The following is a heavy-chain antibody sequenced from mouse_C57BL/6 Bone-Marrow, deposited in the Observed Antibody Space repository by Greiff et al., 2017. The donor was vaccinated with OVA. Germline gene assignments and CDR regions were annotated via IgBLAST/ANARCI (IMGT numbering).Heavy chain of an antibody. CDR2: INSDGGST. Sequence: DVMLVESGGGLVQPGESLKLSCESNEYEFPSHDMSWVRKTPEKRLELVAAINSDGGSTYYPDTMERRFIISRDNTKKTLYLQMSSLRSEDTALYYCARRGLLNPHWYFDVWGTGTTVTVSS. CDR1: EYEFPSHD. CDR3: ARRGLLNPHWYFDV. V-gene: IGHV5-2*03. J-gene: IGHJ1*03. D-gene: IGHD1-1*01.